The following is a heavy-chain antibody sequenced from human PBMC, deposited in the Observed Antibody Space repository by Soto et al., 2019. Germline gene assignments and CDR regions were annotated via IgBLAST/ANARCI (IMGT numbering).Heavy chain of an antibody. CDR1: GFTFSSYW. Sequence: PGGSLRLSCAASGFTFSSYWMSWVRQAPGKGLEWVANIKQDGSEKYYVDSVKGRFTISRDNAKNSLYLQMNSLRAEDTAVYYCARGGIAAAGQTNYYYYGMDVWGQGTTVTVSS. CDR2: IKQDGSEK. V-gene: IGHV3-7*03. D-gene: IGHD6-13*01. CDR3: ARGGIAAAGQTNYYYYGMDV. J-gene: IGHJ6*02.